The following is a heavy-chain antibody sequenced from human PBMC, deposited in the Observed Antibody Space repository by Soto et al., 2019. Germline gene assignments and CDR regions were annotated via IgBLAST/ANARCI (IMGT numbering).Heavy chain of an antibody. CDR3: ARESPSSSKHAGKNWFDP. D-gene: IGHD6-6*01. CDR2: IIPIFGTA. J-gene: IGHJ5*02. V-gene: IGHV1-69*01. Sequence: QVQLVQSGAEVKKPGSSVKVSCKASGGTFSSYAISWVRQAPGQGLEWMGGIIPIFGTANYAQKFQGRVTITADESTSTAYMELSSLRSEDTAVYYCARESPSSSKHAGKNWFDPWGQGTLVTVSS. CDR1: GGTFSSYA.